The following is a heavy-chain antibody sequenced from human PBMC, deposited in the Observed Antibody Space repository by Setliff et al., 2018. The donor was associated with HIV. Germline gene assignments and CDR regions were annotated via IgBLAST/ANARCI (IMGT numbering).Heavy chain of an antibody. Sequence: SETLSLTCTVSGGSVSSNDYYWAWIRQPPGKGLEWIGYIYKSGTTNYSSSLKSRVTISADPSKNQFSLKLTSVTAADTAVYYCGRLSETAMASFDSWGQGTLVTVSS. CDR2: IYKSGTT. CDR3: GRLSETAMASFDS. V-gene: IGHV4-61*05. CDR1: GGSVSSNDYY. J-gene: IGHJ4*02. D-gene: IGHD5-18*01.